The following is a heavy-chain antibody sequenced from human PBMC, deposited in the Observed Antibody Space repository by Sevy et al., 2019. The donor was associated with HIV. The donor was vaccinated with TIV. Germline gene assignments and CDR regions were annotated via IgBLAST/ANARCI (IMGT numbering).Heavy chain of an antibody. D-gene: IGHD7-27*01. V-gene: IGHV4-59*08. CDR3: GTHGNWGFSDY. CDR2: IYYSGST. J-gene: IGHJ4*02. CDR1: GGSISSYY. Sequence: SETLSLTCTVSGGSISSYYWSWIRQPPGKGLEWIGYIYYSGSTNYNPSLKSRVTISVDTSKNQFSLKLSSVTAADTAVYYCGTHGNWGFSDYWGQGTLVTVSS.